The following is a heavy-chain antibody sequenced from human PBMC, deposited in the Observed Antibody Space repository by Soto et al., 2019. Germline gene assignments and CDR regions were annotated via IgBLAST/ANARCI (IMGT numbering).Heavy chain of an antibody. J-gene: IGHJ4*01. Sequence: PSETLSLTCTVSGGSISSYYWSWIRQPPGKGLEWIGYIYYSGSTNYNPSLKSRVTISVDTSKNQFSLKLSSVTAADTAVYYCASVRYPGGYWGDGTLVTVSS. CDR2: IYYSGST. D-gene: IGHD1-26*01. V-gene: IGHV4-59*01. CDR3: ASVRYPGGY. CDR1: GGSISSYY.